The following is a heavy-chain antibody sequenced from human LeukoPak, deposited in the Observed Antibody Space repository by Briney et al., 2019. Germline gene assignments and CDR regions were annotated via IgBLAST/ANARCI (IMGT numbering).Heavy chain of an antibody. CDR3: ARDRSSGNPAAAGISDY. CDR2: INWNGGST. D-gene: IGHD6-13*01. CDR1: GFTFDDYG. V-gene: IGHV3-20*01. J-gene: IGHJ4*02. Sequence: GGSLRLSCAASGFTFDDYGMSWVRQAPGKGLEWVSGINWNGGSTGYADSVKGRFTISRDNAKNSLYLQMNSLRAEDTALYHCARDRSSGNPAAAGISDYWGQGTLVSVSS.